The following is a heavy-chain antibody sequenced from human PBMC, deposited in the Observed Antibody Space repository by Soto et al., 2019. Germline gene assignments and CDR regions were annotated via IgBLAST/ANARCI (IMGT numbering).Heavy chain of an antibody. CDR1: GYTFTAYA. CDR2: IKPANGNT. V-gene: IGHV1-3*05. CDR3: TRSAISPYGGLIGPFDY. Sequence: QVQLAQSGAEERKPGASVKVSCEATGYTFTAYAMHWVRQAPGQRLEWMGWIKPANGNTKYSQMFQGRLTITIDTSANTMYMELSSLTSEDTAMYYCTRSAISPYGGLIGPFDYWGQGNLVTVSS. D-gene: IGHD3-16*02. J-gene: IGHJ4*02.